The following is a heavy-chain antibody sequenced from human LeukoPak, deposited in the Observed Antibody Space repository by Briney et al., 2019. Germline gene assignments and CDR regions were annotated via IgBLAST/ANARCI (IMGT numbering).Heavy chain of an antibody. CDR2: IKQDGSEK. J-gene: IGHJ3*02. CDR1: GFTFSSYW. V-gene: IGHV3-7*01. Sequence: GGSLRLSCAASGFTFSSYWMSWVRQAPGKGLEWVANIKQDGSEKYYVDSVKGRFTISRDNSKNTLYLQMNSLRAEDTAVYYCAKLPRLDAFDIWGQGTMVTVSS. D-gene: IGHD2-21*01. CDR3: AKLPRLDAFDI.